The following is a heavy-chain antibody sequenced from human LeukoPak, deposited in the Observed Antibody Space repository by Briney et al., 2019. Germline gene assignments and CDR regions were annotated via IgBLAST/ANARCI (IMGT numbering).Heavy chain of an antibody. CDR1: GYTFTSYG. Sequence: ASVKVSCKASGYTFTSYGNSWVRQAPRQGLEWMGWISAYNGNPTYEPKLKARVTMTTDTSTSTAYMELRSLRCDDTAVYYCARDQAADPNWFDPWGQGTRVTVSS. J-gene: IGHJ5*02. D-gene: IGHD2-15*01. CDR3: ARDQAADPNWFDP. CDR2: ISAYNGNP. V-gene: IGHV1-18*01.